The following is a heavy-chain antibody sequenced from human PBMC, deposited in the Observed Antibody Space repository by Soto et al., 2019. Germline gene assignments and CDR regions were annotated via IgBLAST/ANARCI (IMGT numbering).Heavy chain of an antibody. D-gene: IGHD2-15*01. CDR2: ISYDGSNK. CDR3: AKEWSYYYYYYYMDV. CDR1: GFTFSSYG. Sequence: QVQLVESGGGVVQPGRSLRLSCAASGFTFSSYGMHWVRQAPGKGLEWVAVISYDGSNKYYADSVKGRFTISRDNSKNTLYLQMNSLRAEDTAVYYCAKEWSYYYYYYYMDVWGKGTTVTVSS. J-gene: IGHJ6*03. V-gene: IGHV3-30*18.